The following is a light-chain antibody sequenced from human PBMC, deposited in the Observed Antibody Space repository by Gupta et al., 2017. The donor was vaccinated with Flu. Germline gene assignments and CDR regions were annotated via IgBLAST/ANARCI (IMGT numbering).Light chain of an antibody. CDR1: ALPKQY. J-gene: IGLJ3*02. Sequence: SCVLTQSPSVSVSPGQTARITCSGDALPKQYAYWYQQKSGQAPVLLIVQDNKRPSGIPERFSGSSAGTTVTLTIGGVQAEDEADYYCQSADHNGSWVFGGGTKLTVL. V-gene: IGLV3-25*02. CDR2: QDN. CDR3: QSADHNGSWV.